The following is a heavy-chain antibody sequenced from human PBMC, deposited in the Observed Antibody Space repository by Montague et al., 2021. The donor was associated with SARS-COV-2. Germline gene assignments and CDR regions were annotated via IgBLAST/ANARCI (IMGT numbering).Heavy chain of an antibody. Sequence: SLRLSCAASGFPFSSYAMHLVRQAPVKGLEWVAVISYDGSNKYYSDSVKGRFTISRDNSKNTLYLQMNSLRAEDTAVYYCAREGLATVTLDAFDIWGQGTMVTVSS. D-gene: IGHD4-17*01. V-gene: IGHV3-30-3*01. CDR1: GFPFSSYA. CDR3: AREGLATVTLDAFDI. J-gene: IGHJ3*02. CDR2: ISYDGSNK.